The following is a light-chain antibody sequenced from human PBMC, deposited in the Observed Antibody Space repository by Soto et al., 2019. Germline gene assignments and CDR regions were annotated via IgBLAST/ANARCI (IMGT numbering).Light chain of an antibody. CDR2: ATS. Sequence: EIVLTQSPGTLSLSPGERATLSCRVSQAVTSDTLGWYQKKPGQAPRLLIYATSKRAAGIPDRFSGSGSGTDFTLTISRLEPEDFAVYYCQRDNFGQGNRLEIK. CDR1: QAVTSDT. CDR3: QRDN. J-gene: IGKJ2*01. V-gene: IGKV3-20*01.